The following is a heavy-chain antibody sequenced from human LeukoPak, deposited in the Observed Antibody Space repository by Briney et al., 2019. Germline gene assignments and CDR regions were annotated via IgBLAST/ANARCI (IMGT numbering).Heavy chain of an antibody. V-gene: IGHV3-23*01. Sequence: GGSLRLSCAASGFTFSSYAMSWVRQSPGKGLEWVSAISGSGGSTYYADSVKSRFTISRDNSKNTLYLQMNSLRAEDTAVYYCAKVEYYGSGSYYGYYYYYGMDVWGQGTTVTVSS. CDR2: ISGSGGST. CDR1: GFTFSSYA. CDR3: AKVEYYGSGSYYGYYYYYGMDV. J-gene: IGHJ6*02. D-gene: IGHD3-10*01.